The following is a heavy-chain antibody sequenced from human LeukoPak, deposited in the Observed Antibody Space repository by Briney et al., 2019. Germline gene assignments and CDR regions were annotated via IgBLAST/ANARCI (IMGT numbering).Heavy chain of an antibody. D-gene: IGHD6-13*01. CDR3: ARDLGSEAAADNVGVALDI. J-gene: IGHJ3*02. CDR2: IIPIFGTA. Sequence: SVKVSCKASGGTFSSYAISWVRQAPGQGLEWMGGIIPIFGTANYAQKFQGRVTITTDESTSTAYMELSSLRSEETAVYYCARDLGSEAAADNVGVALDIWGQGTMLTVSS. V-gene: IGHV1-69*05. CDR1: GGTFSSYA.